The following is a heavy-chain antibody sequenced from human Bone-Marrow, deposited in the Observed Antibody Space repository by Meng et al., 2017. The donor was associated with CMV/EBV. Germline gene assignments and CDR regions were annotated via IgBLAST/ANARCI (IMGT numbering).Heavy chain of an antibody. J-gene: IGHJ6*02. CDR2: ISGSSSYI. Sequence: GESLKISCTASGVTFSDYTMNWVRQAPGKGLEWVSSISGSSSYIYYADSVKGRFTISSDNSKTTLYLQMNSLRAEDTAVYYCSVAATPYYYYGMDVWGQGTTVTVSS. D-gene: IGHD2-15*01. CDR3: SVAATPYYYYGMDV. CDR1: GVTFSDYT. V-gene: IGHV3-21*01.